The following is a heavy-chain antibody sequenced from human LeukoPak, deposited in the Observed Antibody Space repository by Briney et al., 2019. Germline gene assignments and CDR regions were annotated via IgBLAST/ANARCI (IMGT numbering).Heavy chain of an antibody. Sequence: GGSLRLSCAASGFTFSSYWMNWARQAPGKGLEWVASINHNGNVNYYVDSVKGRFTISRDNSKNSLYLQMSNLRAEDTAVYFCARGGGLDVWGQGATVTVSS. D-gene: IGHD3-16*01. CDR1: GFTFSSYW. J-gene: IGHJ6*02. CDR3: ARGGGLDV. CDR2: INHNGNVN. V-gene: IGHV3-7*03.